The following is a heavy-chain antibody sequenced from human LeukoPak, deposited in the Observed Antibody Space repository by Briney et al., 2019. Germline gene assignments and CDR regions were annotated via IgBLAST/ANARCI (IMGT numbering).Heavy chain of an antibody. CDR3: ARGGHGSYYDY. V-gene: IGHV1-24*01. J-gene: IGHJ4*02. Sequence: GASVKVSCKVSGYTLTELSMHWVRQAPGKGLEWMGGFDPEDGETIYAQKFQGRVTITADKSTSTAYMELSSLRSEDTAVYYCARGGHGSYYDYWGQGTLVTVSS. CDR1: GYTLTELS. D-gene: IGHD5-12*01. CDR2: FDPEDGET.